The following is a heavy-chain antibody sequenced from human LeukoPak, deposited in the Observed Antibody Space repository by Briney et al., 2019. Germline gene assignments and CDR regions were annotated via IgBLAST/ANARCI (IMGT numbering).Heavy chain of an antibody. CDR2: IYYSGST. V-gene: IGHV4-59*08. CDR3: ARLKGSGWYFDY. CDR1: GGSISSYY. J-gene: IGHJ4*02. Sequence: PSETLPLTCTVSGGSISSYYRSWIRQPPGKGLEWSGYIYYSGSTNYNPPLKSRVTISVDTSKNQFSLKLSSVTAADTAVYYCARLKGSGWYFDYWGQGTLVTVSS. D-gene: IGHD6-19*01.